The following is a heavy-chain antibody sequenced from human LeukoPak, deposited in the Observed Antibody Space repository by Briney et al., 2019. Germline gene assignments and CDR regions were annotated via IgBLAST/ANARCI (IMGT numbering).Heavy chain of an antibody. D-gene: IGHD3-3*01. Sequence: PSETLSLTCAVYGGSFSGYYWSWIRQPPGKGLEWIGEINHSGSTNYNPSLKGRVTISVDTSKNQFSLKLSSVTAADTAVYYCARVVYDFWSGLWGNNWFDPWGQGTLVTVSS. CDR2: INHSGST. V-gene: IGHV4-34*01. CDR1: GGSFSGYY. CDR3: ARVVYDFWSGLWGNNWFDP. J-gene: IGHJ5*02.